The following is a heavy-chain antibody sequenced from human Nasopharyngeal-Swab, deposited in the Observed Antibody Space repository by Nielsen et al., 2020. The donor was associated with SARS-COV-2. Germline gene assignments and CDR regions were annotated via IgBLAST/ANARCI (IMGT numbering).Heavy chain of an antibody. Sequence: GESLKISCKGSGYSFTSYWISWVRQMPGKGLEWMGRIDPTDSYTNYSPSFQGHVTISADKSISTAYLQWSSLKASDTAMYYCASQPVTTLENFDSWGQGTLVTVSS. J-gene: IGHJ4*02. CDR3: ASQPVTTLENFDS. V-gene: IGHV5-10-1*01. CDR1: GYSFTSYW. CDR2: IDPTDSYT. D-gene: IGHD4-17*01.